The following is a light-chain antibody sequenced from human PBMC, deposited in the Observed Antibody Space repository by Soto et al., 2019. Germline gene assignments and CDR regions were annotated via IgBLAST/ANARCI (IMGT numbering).Light chain of an antibody. V-gene: IGKV4-1*01. CDR1: QSLYFNSNNQNY. J-gene: IGKJ1*01. CDR3: QQYYTSPPT. Sequence: DIVMTQSPDSLAVSLGERATINCKSSQSLYFNSNNQNYLAWYQQKPGQPPKLLIFWPSTRASGVPDRFSGSGSGTDFPLTISSLQAEDVAVYICQQYYTSPPTFGQGTKVEIK. CDR2: WPS.